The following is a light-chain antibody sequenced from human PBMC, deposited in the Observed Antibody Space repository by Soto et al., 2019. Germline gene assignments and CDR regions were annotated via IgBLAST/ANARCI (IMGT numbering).Light chain of an antibody. V-gene: IGLV2-11*01. CDR3: CSSVGGYTLVV. J-gene: IGLJ2*01. Sequence: QSALTQPRSVSGSPGQSVTISCTGTGSDVGGYNSVSWYQQYPGKAPKLIIYDVSKRPSGVPDRFSGSKSGNTASLTISGLQAEDDDDDYCCSSVGGYTLVVFGGGTKLTVL. CDR2: DVS. CDR1: GSDVGGYNS.